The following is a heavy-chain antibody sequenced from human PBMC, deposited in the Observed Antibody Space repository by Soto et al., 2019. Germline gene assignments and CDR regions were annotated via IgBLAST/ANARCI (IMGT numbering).Heavy chain of an antibody. J-gene: IGHJ6*02. Sequence: RLGESGGGLVQPGGSLRLSCVAPGFNLSRYWMNWVRQAPGKGLEWVANINRDGGARNYAASVRGRFTISRDSAGNSVILEMNSLRGDGAGVYFCARPVIGGVNYGMDVWGHGTTVSVSS. D-gene: IGHD3-16*01. CDR1: GFNLSRYW. CDR3: ARPVIGGVNYGMDV. CDR2: INRDGGAR. V-gene: IGHV3-7*01.